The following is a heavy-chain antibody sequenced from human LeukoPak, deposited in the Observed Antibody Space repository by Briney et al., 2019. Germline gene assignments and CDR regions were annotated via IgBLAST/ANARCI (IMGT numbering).Heavy chain of an antibody. CDR1: GGSISSGDYY. V-gene: IGHV4-30-4*01. CDR3: ARDYYDSSGYFRSYWFDP. CDR2: IYNSGST. D-gene: IGHD3-22*01. Sequence: SQTLSLTCTVSGGSISSGDYYWSWIRQPPGKGLEWIWYIYNSGSTYYNPSLKSRVTISVDTSKNQFSLKLSSVTAADTAVYYCARDYYDSSGYFRSYWFDPWGQGTLVTVSS. J-gene: IGHJ5*02.